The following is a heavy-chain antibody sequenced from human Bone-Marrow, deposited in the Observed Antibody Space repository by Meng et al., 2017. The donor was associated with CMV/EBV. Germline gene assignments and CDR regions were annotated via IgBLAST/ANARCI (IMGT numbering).Heavy chain of an antibody. CDR3: ARQYLGGYYVFTY. V-gene: IGHV4-59*08. CDR1: GGSISSYY. CDR2: IYYSGST. D-gene: IGHD3-3*01. Sequence: GSLRLSCTVSGGSISSYYWSWIRQPPGKGLEWIGYIYYSGSTNYNPSLKSRVTISVDTSKNQFSLKLSSVTAADTAVYYCARQYLGGYYVFTYWGQGTLVTVSS. J-gene: IGHJ4*02.